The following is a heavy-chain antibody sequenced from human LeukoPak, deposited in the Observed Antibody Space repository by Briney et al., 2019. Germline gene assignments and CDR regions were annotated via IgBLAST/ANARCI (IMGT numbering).Heavy chain of an antibody. Sequence: TGGSLRVSCAAPGFTFSSYWMHWVRQAPGKGLVWVSRINGDGSTTSYADSVKGRFTISRDNAKNTLYLQMNSLRAEDTAVYYCARDLDFWSGYYDYWGQGTLVTVSS. J-gene: IGHJ4*02. D-gene: IGHD3-3*01. CDR2: INGDGSTT. V-gene: IGHV3-74*01. CDR1: GFTFSSYW. CDR3: ARDLDFWSGYYDY.